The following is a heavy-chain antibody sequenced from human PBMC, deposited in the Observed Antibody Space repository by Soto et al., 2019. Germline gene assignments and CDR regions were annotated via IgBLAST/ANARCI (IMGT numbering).Heavy chain of an antibody. J-gene: IGHJ4*02. CDR3: ATPYYYDRSAYDVEYYFVS. CDR2: IIPTFGPA. V-gene: IGHV1-69*13. Sequence: ASVKVSCKASGGTFSNYAFSWMRQAPGQGLEWMGGIIPTFGPATYAQKFEGRVTITADGSTTTVHMELSSLRSEDTAIYYCATPYYYDRSAYDVEYYFVSRDQALPVTVS. D-gene: IGHD3-22*01. CDR1: GGTFSNYA.